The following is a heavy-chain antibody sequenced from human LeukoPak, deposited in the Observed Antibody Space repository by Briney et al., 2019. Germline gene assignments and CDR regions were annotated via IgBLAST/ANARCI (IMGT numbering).Heavy chain of an antibody. V-gene: IGHV1-69*05. J-gene: IGHJ4*02. CDR3: ARADRDYGSGSYYKDY. CDR2: ITPIFGTA. Sequence: SVKVSCKASGGTFSSYAISWVRQAPGQGLEWMGRITPIFGTANYAQKFQGRVTITTDESTSTAYMELSSLRSEDTAVYYCARADRDYGSGSYYKDYWGQGTLVTVSS. D-gene: IGHD3-10*01. CDR1: GGTFSSYA.